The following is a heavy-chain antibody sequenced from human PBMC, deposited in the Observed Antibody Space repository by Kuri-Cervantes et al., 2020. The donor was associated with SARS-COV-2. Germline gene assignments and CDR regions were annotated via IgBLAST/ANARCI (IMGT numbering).Heavy chain of an antibody. Sequence: GESLKISCAASGFTFSSYGMHWVRQAPGKGLEWVAVIWYDGSNKYYADSVKGRFTISRDNSKNTLYLQMNSLRAEDTAVYYCAKVKAIVVFHNAFDIWGQATMVTVSS. J-gene: IGHJ3*02. CDR1: GFTFSSYG. CDR3: AKVKAIVVFHNAFDI. D-gene: IGHD3-22*01. CDR2: IWYDGSNK. V-gene: IGHV3-33*06.